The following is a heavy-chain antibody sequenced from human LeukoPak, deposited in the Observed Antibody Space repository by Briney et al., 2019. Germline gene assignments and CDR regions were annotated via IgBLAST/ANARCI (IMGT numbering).Heavy chain of an antibody. J-gene: IGHJ6*02. V-gene: IGHV6-1*01. CDR2: TYYRSNWYN. CDR1: GDSVFSNSAA. Sequence: SQTLSLTCAVSGDSVFSNSAAWHWIRQSPSRGLEWLVRTYYRSNWYNDYAVSVKSRITINPDTSKNQFSLQLKSVTPEDTAVYYCARARIDSGYDLLGYYYYGMDVWGQGTTVTVS. CDR3: ARARIDSGYDLLGYYYYGMDV. D-gene: IGHD5-12*01.